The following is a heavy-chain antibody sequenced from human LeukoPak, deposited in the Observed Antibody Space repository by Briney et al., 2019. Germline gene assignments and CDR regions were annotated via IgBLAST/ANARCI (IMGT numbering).Heavy chain of an antibody. CDR3: ARSDFWSGYHRGYFDY. Sequence: PGRSLRLSCAASGFTFSSYGMHWVRQAPGKGLEWVANIKQDGSEKYYVDSVRGRFTISRDNAKNSLSLQMNSLRAEDTAVYYCARSDFWSGYHRGYFDYWGQGTLVTVSS. J-gene: IGHJ4*02. V-gene: IGHV3-7*05. CDR1: GFTFSSYG. CDR2: IKQDGSEK. D-gene: IGHD3-3*01.